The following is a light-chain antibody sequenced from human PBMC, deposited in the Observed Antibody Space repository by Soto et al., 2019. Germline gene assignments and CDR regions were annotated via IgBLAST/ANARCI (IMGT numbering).Light chain of an antibody. J-gene: IGKJ3*01. Sequence: EIVLTQSPGTLSLSPGERATLSCRASQRVSSSYLAWYQQKPGQAPRLLIYGASSRATGNTNRFSGIGSGTDFTLTINKLAPEDFAVYYCQQYSRSPFTFGPGTKVDIK. CDR1: QRVSSSY. CDR2: GAS. V-gene: IGKV3-20*01. CDR3: QQYSRSPFT.